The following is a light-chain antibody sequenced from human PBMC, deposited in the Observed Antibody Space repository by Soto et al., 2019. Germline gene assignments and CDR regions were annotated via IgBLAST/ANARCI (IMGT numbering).Light chain of an antibody. CDR1: GDVSSSY. CDR2: DAS. J-gene: IGKJ5*01. V-gene: IGKV3D-20*01. Sequence: EIVFTQSPATLSFSPSEIATLSCEASGDVSSSYVAWYQQKSGLEPRRLSHDASSRANDSPVRFSGNKAVTEFILTIRSLEPEDAAVYYCQKYGSSPLTSGKGTRL. CDR3: QKYGSSPLT.